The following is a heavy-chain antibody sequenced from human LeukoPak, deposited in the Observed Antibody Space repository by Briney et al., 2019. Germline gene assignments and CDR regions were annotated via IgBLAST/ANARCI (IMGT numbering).Heavy chain of an antibody. CDR3: VSLLPPRLADYYMDV. V-gene: IGHV4-34*01. Sequence: PSETLTLTCAVSGGSFSGYYWSWIRQPPGKGLEWIGEINHSGSTNYNPSLKSRVTISVDTSKNQFSLKLSPVTAADTAVYYCVSLLPPRLADYYMDVWGKGTTVTVSS. D-gene: IGHD2-21*01. J-gene: IGHJ6*03. CDR1: GGSFSGYY. CDR2: INHSGST.